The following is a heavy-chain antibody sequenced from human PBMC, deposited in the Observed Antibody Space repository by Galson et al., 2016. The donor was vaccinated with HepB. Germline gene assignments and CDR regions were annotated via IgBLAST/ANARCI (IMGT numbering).Heavy chain of an antibody. CDR1: GYSFTNYW. CDR2: FYPGDSDS. Sequence: QSGAEVKKPGESLKISCKGSGYSFTNYWIGWVRQMPGKGLEWMGIFYPGDSDSRYSPSFQGQVTISAGKSISTAYLQWNSLRASDTAIYYCARLPDCSTTSGFGDPEHYFDYWGQGPLVSVSS. V-gene: IGHV5-51*01. D-gene: IGHD2-2*01. CDR3: ARLPDCSTTSGFGDPEHYFDY. J-gene: IGHJ4*02.